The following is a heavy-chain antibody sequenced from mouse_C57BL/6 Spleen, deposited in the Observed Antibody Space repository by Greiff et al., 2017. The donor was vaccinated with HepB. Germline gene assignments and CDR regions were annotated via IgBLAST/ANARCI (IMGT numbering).Heavy chain of an antibody. J-gene: IGHJ3*01. CDR3: AKEYDYDVGFAY. V-gene: IGHV1-4*01. CDR2: INPSSGYT. CDR1: GYTFTSYT. Sequence: QVHVKQSGAELARPGASVKMSCKASGYTFTSYTMHWVKQRPGQGLEWIGYINPSSGYTKYNQKFKDKATLTADKSSSTAYMQLSSLTSEDSAVYYCAKEYDYDVGFAYWGQGTLVTVSA. D-gene: IGHD2-4*01.